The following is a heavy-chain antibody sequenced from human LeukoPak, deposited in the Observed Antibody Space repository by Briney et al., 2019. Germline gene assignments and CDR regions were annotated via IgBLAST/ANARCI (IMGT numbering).Heavy chain of an antibody. CDR2: ISGSGGST. V-gene: IGHV3-23*01. CDR3: AKGRAVAGIFYYGMDV. CDR1: GFTFSSYA. Sequence: PGGSLRLSCADSGFTFSSYAMSWVRQAPGKGLEWVSAISGSGGSTYYADSVKGRFTISRDNSKNTLYLQMNSLRAEDTAVYYCAKGRAVAGIFYYGMDVWGQGTTVTVSS. D-gene: IGHD6-19*01. J-gene: IGHJ6*02.